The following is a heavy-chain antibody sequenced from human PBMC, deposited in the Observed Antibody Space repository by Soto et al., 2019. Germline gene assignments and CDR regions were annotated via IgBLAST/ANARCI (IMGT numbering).Heavy chain of an antibody. D-gene: IGHD2-2*02. CDR2: ISASNGNT. J-gene: IGHJ6*02. CDR1: AYHITSYG. CDR3: TRVFLRLGYCSSASCHSLIAF. V-gene: IGHV1-18*04. Sequence: GVSVKVSCKPSAYHITSYGISCVRQPTAPGLEWVGWISASNGNTSYARKLPGRVTMXPSTSTSTPYSELRTLRSDDAAVYYCTRVFLRLGYCSSASCHSLIAFWAQGTSVTVSS.